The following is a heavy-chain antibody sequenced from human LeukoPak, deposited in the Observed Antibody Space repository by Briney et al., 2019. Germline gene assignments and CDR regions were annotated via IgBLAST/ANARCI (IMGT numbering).Heavy chain of an antibody. D-gene: IGHD3-22*01. Sequence: ASVKVSCTASGYTFTGYYMHWVRQAPGQGLEWMGWINPNSGGTNYAQKFQGWVTMTRDTSISTAYMELSRLRSDDTAVYYCARSDSSGYYENWGQGTLVTVSS. CDR3: ARSDSSGYYEN. CDR2: INPNSGGT. V-gene: IGHV1-2*04. J-gene: IGHJ4*02. CDR1: GYTFTGYY.